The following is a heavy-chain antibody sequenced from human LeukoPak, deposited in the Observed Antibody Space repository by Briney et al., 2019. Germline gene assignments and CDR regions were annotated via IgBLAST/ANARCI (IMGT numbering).Heavy chain of an antibody. J-gene: IGHJ4*02. CDR1: GGSISSGGYY. D-gene: IGHD1-26*01. CDR3: AREADDSGGYFDY. Sequence: SETLSLTCTVSGGSISSGGYYWSWIRQHPGKGLEWIGYIYYSGSTYYNPSLKSRVTISVDTSKNQFSLKLSSVAAADTAVYYCAREADDSGGYFDYWGQGTLVTVSS. CDR2: IYYSGST. V-gene: IGHV4-31*03.